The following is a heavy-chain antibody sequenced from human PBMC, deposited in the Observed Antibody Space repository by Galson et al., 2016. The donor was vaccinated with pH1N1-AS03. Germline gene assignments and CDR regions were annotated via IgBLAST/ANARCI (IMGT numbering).Heavy chain of an antibody. CDR3: AREASSGYYYVHADL. CDR2: IRTTGTLV. J-gene: IGHJ5*02. Sequence: SLRLSCAASGFTLSSYSFNWVRQAPGKGLEWISYIRTTGTLVYYADSVKGRFKISRDNAKSSLYLQMSSLRAEDTAVYYCAREASSGYYYVHADLWGQGTLVTVSS. CDR1: GFTLSSYS. V-gene: IGHV3-48*01. D-gene: IGHD3-22*01.